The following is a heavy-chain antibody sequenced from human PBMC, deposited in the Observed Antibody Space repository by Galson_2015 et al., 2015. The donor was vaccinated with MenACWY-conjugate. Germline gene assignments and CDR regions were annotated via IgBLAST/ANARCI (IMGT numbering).Heavy chain of an antibody. V-gene: IGHV3-30*18. CDR3: AKGTTASRPNWFDP. CDR1: GFTFSSYG. CDR2: ISYEGSIQ. Sequence: SLRLSCAASGFTFSSYGMQWVRQAPGKGLDWVAVISYEGSIQHYGDSVKGRFTISRDNSKNTLYLQMNSLRVEDTAVYYCAKGTTASRPNWFDPWGQGTLVTVSS. D-gene: IGHD6-6*01. J-gene: IGHJ5*02.